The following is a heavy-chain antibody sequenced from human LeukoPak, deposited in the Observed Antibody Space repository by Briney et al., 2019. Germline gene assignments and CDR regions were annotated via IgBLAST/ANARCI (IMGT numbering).Heavy chain of an antibody. CDR2: IYYSGTT. CDR3: VRSKRGAYGWFDP. Sequence: PSETLSLTCTVSGGSITSYYWSWIRQPPGKGLEWIGYIYYSGTTNYNPSLKSRVTISVDTSKNQFSLKVNSVTAADTAVYYCVRSKRGAYGWFDPWGQGTLVTVFS. CDR1: GGSITSYY. V-gene: IGHV4-59*01. D-gene: IGHD4-17*01. J-gene: IGHJ5*02.